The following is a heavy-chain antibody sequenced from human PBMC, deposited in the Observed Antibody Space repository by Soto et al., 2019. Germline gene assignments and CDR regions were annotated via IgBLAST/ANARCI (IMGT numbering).Heavy chain of an antibody. CDR3: ATGYSWANWFDP. V-gene: IGHV1-69*13. D-gene: IGHD1-1*01. J-gene: IGHJ5*02. CDR1: GGTFSSYA. Sequence: SVKVSCKASGGTFSSYAISWVRQAPGQGLEWMGGIIPIFGTANYAQKFQGRVTITADESTSTAYMELSSLRSEDTAVYYCATGYSWANWFDPWGQGTLVTVSS. CDR2: IIPIFGTA.